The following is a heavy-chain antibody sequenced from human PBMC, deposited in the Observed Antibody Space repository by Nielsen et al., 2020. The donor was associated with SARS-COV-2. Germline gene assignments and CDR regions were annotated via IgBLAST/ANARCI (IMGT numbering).Heavy chain of an antibody. V-gene: IGHV3-30*04. CDR2: ISYDGSNK. J-gene: IGHJ4*02. Sequence: GESLKISCAASGFTFSSYAMHWVRQAPGKGPEWVAVISYDGSNKYYADSVKGRFTISRDNSKNTLYLQMNSLRAEDTAVYYCASGKQQLEGFDYWGQGTLVTVSS. CDR1: GFTFSSYA. D-gene: IGHD6-13*01. CDR3: ASGKQQLEGFDY.